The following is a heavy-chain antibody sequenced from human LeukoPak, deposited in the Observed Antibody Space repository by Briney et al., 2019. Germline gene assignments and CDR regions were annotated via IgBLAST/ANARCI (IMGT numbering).Heavy chain of an antibody. Sequence: NPSETLSLTCTVSGGSISSETYYWSWIRQPAGKGLEWIGRIYTNGTTYYNPSLKSRVTISVDTSKNQFSLKLSSVTAADTAVYYCASANPRSGTYSPDFDYWGQGTLVTVSS. V-gene: IGHV4-61*02. CDR1: GGSISSETYY. CDR2: IYTNGTT. J-gene: IGHJ4*02. CDR3: ASANPRSGTYSPDFDY. D-gene: IGHD1-26*01.